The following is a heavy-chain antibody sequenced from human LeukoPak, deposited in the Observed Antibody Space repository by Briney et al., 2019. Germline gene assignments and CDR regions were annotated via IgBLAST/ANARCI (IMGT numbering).Heavy chain of an antibody. CDR1: GFTFSSYA. J-gene: IGHJ4*02. CDR2: ITGTGGST. V-gene: IGHV3-23*01. D-gene: IGHD3-10*01. CDR3: ARGRSGYYFDY. Sequence: GGSLRLSCAASGFTFSSYAMGWGRQAPGKGLEWVSAITGTGGSTYYADSVKGRFTISRDNAKNSLYLQMNSLRDEDTAVYYCARGRSGYYFDYWGQGTLVTVSS.